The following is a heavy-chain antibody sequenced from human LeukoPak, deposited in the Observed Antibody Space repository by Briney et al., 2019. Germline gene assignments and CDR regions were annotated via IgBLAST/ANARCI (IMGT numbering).Heavy chain of an antibody. V-gene: IGHV3-30*02. CDR3: AKDQAYYDFWSGLDY. J-gene: IGHJ4*02. CDR1: GFTFSSYG. Sequence: PGGSLRLSCAASGFTFSSYGMHWVRQAPGKGLGWVAFIRYDGSNKYYADSVKGRFTISRDNSKNTLYLQMNSLRAEDTAVYYCAKDQAYYDFWSGLDYWGQGTLVSVSS. CDR2: IRYDGSNK. D-gene: IGHD3-3*01.